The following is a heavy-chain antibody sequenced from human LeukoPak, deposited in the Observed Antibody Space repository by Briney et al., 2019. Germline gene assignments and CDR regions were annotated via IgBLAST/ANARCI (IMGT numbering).Heavy chain of an antibody. CDR3: ARGLKLRYSP. Sequence: SETLSLTCAVYGGSFSCYYWSWIRQPPGKGLEWIGEINHSGSTNYNLSLKSRVTISVDTSKNQFSLKLSSVTGADTGVYYCARGLKLRYSPWGQGTLVTVSS. V-gene: IGHV4-34*01. D-gene: IGHD3-9*01. J-gene: IGHJ5*02. CDR2: INHSGST. CDR1: GGSFSCYY.